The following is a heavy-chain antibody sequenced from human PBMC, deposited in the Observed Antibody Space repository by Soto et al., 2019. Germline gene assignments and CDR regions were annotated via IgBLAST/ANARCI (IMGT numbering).Heavy chain of an antibody. CDR2: ISSSSSTI. Sequence: GGSLRLSCAASGFTFSSYSMNWVRQAPGKGLEWVSYISSSSSTIYYADSVKGRFTISRDNAKNSLYLQMNSLRDEDTAVYYCARCRGYSSSWYQYYFDYWGQGTLVTVSS. CDR1: GFTFSSYS. D-gene: IGHD6-13*01. J-gene: IGHJ4*02. V-gene: IGHV3-48*02. CDR3: ARCRGYSSSWYQYYFDY.